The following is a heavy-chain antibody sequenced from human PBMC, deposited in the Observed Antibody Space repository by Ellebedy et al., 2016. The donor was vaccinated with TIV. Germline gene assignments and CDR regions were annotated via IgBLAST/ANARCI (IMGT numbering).Heavy chain of an antibody. V-gene: IGHV1-18*01. CDR3: ARFVDRALAPHGALDI. J-gene: IGHJ3*02. Sequence: ASVKVSCKASGYTFIHYGISWVRQAPGQGLEWMGRISDYIGKTNYAQKFQGRVTMTTDTSTSTAYMELRSLRFDDTAVYYCARFVDRALAPHGALDIWGQGTMVTVSS. CDR1: GYTFIHYG. D-gene: IGHD5-18*01. CDR2: ISDYIGKT.